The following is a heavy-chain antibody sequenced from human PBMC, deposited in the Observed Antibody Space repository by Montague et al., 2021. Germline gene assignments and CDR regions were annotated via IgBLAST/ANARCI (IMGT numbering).Heavy chain of an antibody. CDR3: ARGQDQGYCGGDCYVGLDY. D-gene: IGHD2-21*01. CDR2: IKQDGSEK. V-gene: IGHV3-7*04. Sequence: SLRLSCAASGFTFSNYWMSWVRQAPGKGLEWVANIKQDGSEKHYVDSVKGRFTISRDNAKNSLYLQMNSLRAEDTAVYFCARGQDQGYCGGDCYVGLDYWGQGTLVTVSS. J-gene: IGHJ4*01. CDR1: GFTFSNYW.